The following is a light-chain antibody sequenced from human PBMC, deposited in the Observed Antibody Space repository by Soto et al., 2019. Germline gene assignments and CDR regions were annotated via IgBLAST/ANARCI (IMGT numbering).Light chain of an antibody. V-gene: IGLV2-23*01. CDR2: EGS. CDR1: SSDVGSYNL. CDR3: CSYAGYGTWV. Sequence: QSALTQPASVSGSPGQSITISCTGTSSDVGSYNLVSWYQQHPGTAPKLVMYEGSERPSGVSNRFSGSKSGNTASLTISGLHAEDEADDYCCSYAGYGTWVFGGGTQLTVL. J-gene: IGLJ3*02.